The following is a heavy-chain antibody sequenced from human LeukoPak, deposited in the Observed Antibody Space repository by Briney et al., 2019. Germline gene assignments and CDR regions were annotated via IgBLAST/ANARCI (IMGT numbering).Heavy chain of an antibody. Sequence: GGSLRLSCAASGFTFSSYGMHWVRQAPGKGLGWVAFIRYDGSNKYYADSVKGRFTISRDNSKNTLYLQMNSLRAEDTAVYYCAKGLLWFGELSGAFDYWGQGTLVTVSS. CDR2: IRYDGSNK. J-gene: IGHJ4*02. D-gene: IGHD3-10*01. V-gene: IGHV3-30*02. CDR3: AKGLLWFGELSGAFDY. CDR1: GFTFSSYG.